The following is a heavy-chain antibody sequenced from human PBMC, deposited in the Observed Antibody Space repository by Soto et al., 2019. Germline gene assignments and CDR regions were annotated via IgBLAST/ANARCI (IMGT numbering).Heavy chain of an antibody. D-gene: IGHD3-22*01. J-gene: IGHJ4*02. CDR1: KYSFANSW. CDR2: IYPGDSDT. Sequence: PGESLKISCKDSKYSFANSWVGWVRQMPGKGLEWMGIIYPGDSDTRYSPSFQGQVTISADKSVGTAYLQWRSLEASDTAMYYCARLQAGGYYEAVYFWGQGTLVTVSS. V-gene: IGHV5-51*01. CDR3: ARLQAGGYYEAVYF.